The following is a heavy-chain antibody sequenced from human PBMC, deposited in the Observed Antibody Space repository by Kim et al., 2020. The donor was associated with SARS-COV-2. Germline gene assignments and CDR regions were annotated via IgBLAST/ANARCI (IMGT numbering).Heavy chain of an antibody. J-gene: IGHJ6*04. CDR2: IDWDDDN. D-gene: IGHD3-9*01. Sequence: SGPTLVNPTQTLTLTSTFSGFSLSTSAMCVSWIRQPPGKALEWLARIDWDDDNYYSTSLKTRLTIPKDTSKTQVVLTMTKMDPVDTATYYCARILSSSDIVPGNYYYYDGMEVWGKGTTVTVSS. CDR1: GFSLSTSAMC. V-gene: IGHV2-70*11. CDR3: ARILSSSDIVPGNYYYYDGMEV.